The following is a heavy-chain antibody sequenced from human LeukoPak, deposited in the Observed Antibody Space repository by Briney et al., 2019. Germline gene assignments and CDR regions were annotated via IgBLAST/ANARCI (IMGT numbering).Heavy chain of an antibody. CDR3: ATDSAAAGPYYYYGMDV. J-gene: IGHJ6*02. CDR2: FDPEDGET. V-gene: IGHV1-24*01. CDR1: GYTLTELS. Sequence: ASVKVSCKVSGYTLTELSMHWVRQAPGKGLEWMGGFDPEDGETIYAQKFQGRVTMTEDTSTDTAYMELSSLRSEDTAVYYCATDSAAAGPYYYYGMDVWGQGTTVTVSS. D-gene: IGHD6-13*01.